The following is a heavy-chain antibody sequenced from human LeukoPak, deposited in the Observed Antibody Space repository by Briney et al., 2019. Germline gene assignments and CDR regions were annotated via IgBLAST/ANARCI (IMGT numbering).Heavy chain of an antibody. J-gene: IGHJ4*02. CDR3: AKNSSGGYSDY. Sequence: ASVKVSRKTSGYTFTSSGINWVRQAPGQGLEWMGWISTYNGYSKYAQNLQGRVTMTADTSTSTAYMELSSLRSDDTAVYYCAKNSSGGYSDYGGQGTLVTVSS. D-gene: IGHD6-19*01. V-gene: IGHV1-18*01. CDR1: GYTFTSSG. CDR2: ISTYNGYS.